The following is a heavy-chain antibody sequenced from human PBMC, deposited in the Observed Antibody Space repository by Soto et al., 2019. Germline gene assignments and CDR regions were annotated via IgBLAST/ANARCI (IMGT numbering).Heavy chain of an antibody. D-gene: IGHD1-26*01. CDR2: IHYRGST. Sequence: SETLSLTGTVSGGSISSHYWSWVRQAPGKGLEWIGHIHYRGSTTYNPSLRSRSTISVDTSNNQFSLKLNSVTTADTAVYYCARDGREASGMDVWGQGTKVTVSS. J-gene: IGHJ6*02. CDR1: GGSISSHY. CDR3: ARDGREASGMDV. V-gene: IGHV4-59*11.